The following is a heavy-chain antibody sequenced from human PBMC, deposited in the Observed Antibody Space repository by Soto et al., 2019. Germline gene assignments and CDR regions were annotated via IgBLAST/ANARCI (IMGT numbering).Heavy chain of an antibody. CDR2: IKWDGTQT. Sequence: PGGSLRLSCAASGFIFDDYTMHWVRQGPGQGLEWVALIKWDGTQTDYGDSVKGRFTISRDNSRNSLFLQMDSLRSEDTALYYCARELNIEVLGALAYWGLGTWVTVSS. CDR1: GFIFDDYT. CDR3: ARELNIEVLGALAY. D-gene: IGHD6-19*01. J-gene: IGHJ4*02. V-gene: IGHV3-43*01.